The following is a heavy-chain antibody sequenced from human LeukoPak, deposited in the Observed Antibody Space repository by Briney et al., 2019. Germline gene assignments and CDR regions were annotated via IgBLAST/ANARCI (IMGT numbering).Heavy chain of an antibody. CDR2: THTSGNT. V-gene: IGHV4-4*07. J-gene: IGHJ5*02. D-gene: IGHD1-7*01. Sequence: KPSETLSLTCTVSGGSISSYYWTWIRQPAGKGLEWIGRTHTSGNTNYSPSLKSRVTMSLDTSANQFSLNLTSVTAADTAVYYCAREIGTSRWFDPWGQGTLVTVSS. CDR3: AREIGTSRWFDP. CDR1: GGSISSYY.